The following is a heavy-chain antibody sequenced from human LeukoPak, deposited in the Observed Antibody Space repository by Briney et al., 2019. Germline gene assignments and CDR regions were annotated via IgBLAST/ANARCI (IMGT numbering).Heavy chain of an antibody. V-gene: IGHV4-39*07. Sequence: SETLSLICTVSGGSISSSSYYWGWIRQPPGKGLEWIGSIYYSGSTYYNPSPKSRVTISVDTSKNQFSLKLSSVTAADTAVYYCARDGGSGWYGGDNWFDPWGQGTLVTVSS. CDR3: ARDGGSGWYGGDNWFDP. D-gene: IGHD6-19*01. CDR1: GGSISSSSYY. CDR2: IYYSGST. J-gene: IGHJ5*02.